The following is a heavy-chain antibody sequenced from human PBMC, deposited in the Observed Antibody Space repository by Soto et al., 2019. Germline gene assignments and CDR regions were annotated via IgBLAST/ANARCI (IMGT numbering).Heavy chain of an antibody. V-gene: IGHV3-30-3*01. CDR1: GFTFSSYA. Sequence: GGSLRLSCAASGFTFSSYAMHWVRQAPGKGLEWVAVISYDGSNKYYADSVKGRFTISRDNSKNTLYLQMNSLRAEDTAVYYCARDTAVAGRDRRYYYYYYGMDVWGQGTTVTVSS. CDR3: ARDTAVAGRDRRYYYYYYGMDV. D-gene: IGHD6-19*01. J-gene: IGHJ6*02. CDR2: ISYDGSNK.